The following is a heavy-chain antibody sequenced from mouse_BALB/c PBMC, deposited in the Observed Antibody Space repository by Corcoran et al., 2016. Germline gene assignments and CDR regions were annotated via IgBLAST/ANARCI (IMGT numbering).Heavy chain of an antibody. CDR1: GYSITSGYY. J-gene: IGHJ2*01. D-gene: IGHD1-1*01. CDR2: ISYDGSN. V-gene: IGHV3-6*02. Sequence: DVQLQESGPGLVKPSQSLSLTCSVTGYSITSGYYWNWIRQFPGNKLEWMGYISYDGSNNYNPSLKNRIYITSDTSKNQFFLKLNSVTTEDTATYYCARGGLLRCFDYWGQGTTLTVSS. CDR3: ARGGLLRCFDY.